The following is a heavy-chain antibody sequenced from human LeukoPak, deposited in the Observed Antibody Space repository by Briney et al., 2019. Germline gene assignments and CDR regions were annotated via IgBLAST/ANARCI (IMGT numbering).Heavy chain of an antibody. J-gene: IGHJ6*03. CDR3: ARLPNYYYYYMDV. CDR1: GGSISTRSFY. CDR2: IYYSGST. D-gene: IGHD2-2*01. V-gene: IGHV4-39*01. Sequence: PSETLSLTCTVSGGSISTRSFYWGWIRQPPGKGLEWIGSIYYSGSTYYNPSLKSRVTISVDTSKNQFSLRLSSVTAADTAVYYCARLPNYYYYYMDVWGKGTTVTISS.